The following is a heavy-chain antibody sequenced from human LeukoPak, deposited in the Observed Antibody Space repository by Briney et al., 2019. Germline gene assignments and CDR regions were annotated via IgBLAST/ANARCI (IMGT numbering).Heavy chain of an antibody. Sequence: GASVKVSCEASGYTFTSYGISWVRQAPGQALEWMGWISAYNGNTNYAQKLQGRVTMTTDTSTSTAYMELRSLRSDDTAVYYCARTPRSGPFDYWGQGTLVTVSS. J-gene: IGHJ4*02. CDR2: ISAYNGNT. CDR3: ARTPRSGPFDY. CDR1: GYTFTSYG. V-gene: IGHV1-18*01. D-gene: IGHD2-15*01.